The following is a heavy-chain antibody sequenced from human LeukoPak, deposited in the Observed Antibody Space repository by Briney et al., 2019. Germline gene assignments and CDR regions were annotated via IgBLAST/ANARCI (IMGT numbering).Heavy chain of an antibody. D-gene: IGHD2-2*01. CDR1: GFTFSSYW. V-gene: IGHV3-7*01. J-gene: IGHJ6*02. Sequence: GGSLRLSCAASGFTFSSYWMSWVRQAPGKGLEWVANIKQDGSDKYYVDSVKGRFTISRDNAKNSLYLQMNSLRAEDTAVYYCARDPGIVVVPAASPYGMDVWGQGTTVTVSS. CDR3: ARDPGIVVVPAASPYGMDV. CDR2: IKQDGSDK.